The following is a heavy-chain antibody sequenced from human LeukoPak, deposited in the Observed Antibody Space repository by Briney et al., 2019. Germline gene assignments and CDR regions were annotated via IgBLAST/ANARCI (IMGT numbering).Heavy chain of an antibody. CDR2: ISAYNGDT. CDR1: GYRFSSYG. D-gene: IGHD3-22*01. Sequence: ASAKVSCKASGYRFSSYGIGWVRQAPGQGLEWMGWISAYNGDTNSAQKFQGRVTMTTDTSTSTAYMELRSLRFDDTAVYYYARPLTHYYDSSGRYGFGVWGQGTLVIVSS. CDR3: ARPLTHYYDSSGRYGFGV. J-gene: IGHJ3*01. V-gene: IGHV1-18*01.